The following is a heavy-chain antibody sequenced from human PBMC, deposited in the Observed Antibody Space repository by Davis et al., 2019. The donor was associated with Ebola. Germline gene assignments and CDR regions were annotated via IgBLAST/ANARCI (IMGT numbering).Heavy chain of an antibody. CDR1: GGSISSYY. CDR2: ISSSSSYI. CDR3: ARGAGENIVVVPAAIRYYYGMDV. J-gene: IGHJ6*02. D-gene: IGHD2-2*02. Sequence: ETLSLTCTVSGGSISSYYWSWIRQPPGKGLEWVSSISSSSSYIYYADSVKGRFTISRDNAKNSLYLQMNSLRAEDTAVYYCARGAGENIVVVPAAIRYYYGMDVWGQGTTVTVSS. V-gene: IGHV3-21*01.